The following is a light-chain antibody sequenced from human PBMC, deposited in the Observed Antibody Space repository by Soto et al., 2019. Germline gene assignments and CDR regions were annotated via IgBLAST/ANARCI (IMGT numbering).Light chain of an antibody. CDR3: CSHAGSRTLV. J-gene: IGLJ3*02. CDR2: EVS. CDR1: SSDVGGYIL. V-gene: IGLV2-23*02. Sequence: QSALTQPASVSGSPGQSITISCTGTSSDVGGYILVSWYQQHPGKAPKLMIYEVSKRPSGVSNRFSGSKSGNTASLTISGLQPEDEADYYCCSHAGSRTLVFGGGTKLTVL.